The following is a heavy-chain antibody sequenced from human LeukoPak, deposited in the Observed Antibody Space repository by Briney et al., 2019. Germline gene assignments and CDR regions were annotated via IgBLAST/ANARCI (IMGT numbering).Heavy chain of an antibody. CDR3: ARGYDFWSGYTIEDYYYYMDV. D-gene: IGHD3-3*01. V-gene: IGHV3-23*01. CDR1: GFTFSSYA. J-gene: IGHJ6*03. Sequence: GGSLRLSCAASGFTFSSYAMSWVRQAPGKGLEWVSAISGSGGSTYYADSVRGRFTISRDNSKNTLYLQMNSLRAEDTAVYYCARGYDFWSGYTIEDYYYYMDVWGKGTTVTISS. CDR2: ISGSGGST.